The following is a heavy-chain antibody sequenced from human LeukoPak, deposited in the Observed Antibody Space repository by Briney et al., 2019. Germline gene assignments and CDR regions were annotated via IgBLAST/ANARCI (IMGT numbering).Heavy chain of an antibody. CDR2: IYYSGST. V-gene: IGHV4-59*08. CDR1: GGSISSYY. J-gene: IGHJ4*02. CDR3: ASRAFDYFDY. Sequence: PSETLSLTCTVAGGSISSYYWSWIRQPPGKGLEWIGYIYYSGSTNYNPSLKSRVTISVDTSKNQFSLKLSSVTAADTAVYYCASRAFDYFDYWGQRTLVTVSS.